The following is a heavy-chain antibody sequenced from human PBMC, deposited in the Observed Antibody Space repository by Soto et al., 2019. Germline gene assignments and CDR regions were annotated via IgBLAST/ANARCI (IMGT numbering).Heavy chain of an antibody. Sequence: ASVKVSCKASGYTFTSYYMHWVRQAPGQGLEWMGIINPSGGSTSYAQKFQGRVTMTRDTSTSKVYMELSSLRSEDTAVYYCARDRGIAVAGTWWFDPCGQRTLVTVSS. CDR1: GYTFTSYY. V-gene: IGHV1-46*01. CDR2: INPSGGST. CDR3: ARDRGIAVAGTWWFDP. D-gene: IGHD6-19*01. J-gene: IGHJ5*02.